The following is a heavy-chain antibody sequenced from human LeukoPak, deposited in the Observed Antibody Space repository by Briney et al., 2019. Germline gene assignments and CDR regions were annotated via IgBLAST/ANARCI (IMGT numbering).Heavy chain of an antibody. V-gene: IGHV3-7*01. CDR3: ASDLGHSGYDLYDY. J-gene: IGHJ4*02. D-gene: IGHD5-12*01. Sequence: PGGSLRLSCAASGIAFSSYWMSWVRQAPGRGLEWVANMKQDGSEKYYVDSVKDRFTISRDNAKNSLYLQMNSLRAEDTAVYYCASDLGHSGYDLYDYWGQGTLVTVSS. CDR1: GIAFSSYW. CDR2: MKQDGSEK.